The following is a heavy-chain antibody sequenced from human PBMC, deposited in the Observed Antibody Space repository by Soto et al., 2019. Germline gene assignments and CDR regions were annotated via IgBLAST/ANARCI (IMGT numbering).Heavy chain of an antibody. J-gene: IGHJ3*02. V-gene: IGHV3-23*01. D-gene: IGHD4-17*01. Sequence: PGGSLRLSCAASGFTFSSYAMSWVRQAPGKGLEWVSAISGSGGSTYYADSVKGRFTISRNNSKNTLYLQRNSLRAEDTAVYYCAKAPWGIGVTKLTVAFDIWGQGTMVTVSS. CDR1: GFTFSSYA. CDR3: AKAPWGIGVTKLTVAFDI. CDR2: ISGSGGST.